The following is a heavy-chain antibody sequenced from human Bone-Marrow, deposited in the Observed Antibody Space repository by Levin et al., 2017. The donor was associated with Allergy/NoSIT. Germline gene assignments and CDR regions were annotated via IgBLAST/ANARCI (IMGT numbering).Heavy chain of an antibody. J-gene: IGHJ5*02. CDR2: ISAYNGNT. D-gene: IGHD2-2*01. CDR3: ARAPLGYCSSTSCYEADWFDP. CDR1: GYTFTSYG. Sequence: ASVKVSCKASGYTFTSYGISWVRQAPGQGLEWMGWISAYNGNTNYAQKLQGRVTMTTDTSTSTAYMELRSLRSDDTAVYYCARAPLGYCSSTSCYEADWFDPWGQGTLVTVSS. V-gene: IGHV1-18*01.